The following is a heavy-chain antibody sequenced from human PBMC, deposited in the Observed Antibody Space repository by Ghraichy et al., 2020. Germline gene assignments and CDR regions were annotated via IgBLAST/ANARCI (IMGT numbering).Heavy chain of an antibody. CDR2: ISASGDYT. D-gene: IGHD3-3*01. CDR1: GFTFNSYA. J-gene: IGHJ4*02. CDR3: AKDRLSSIIRRSRNFSFAS. V-gene: IGHV3-23*01. Sequence: GGSLRLSCAASGFTFNSYAMAWVRQAPGKGLEWVSSISASGDYTYYADSVRGRFTISRDKSKNRLYLQMNSLRADDTAVYYCAKDRLSSIIRRSRNFSFASWGQGTLVAVSS.